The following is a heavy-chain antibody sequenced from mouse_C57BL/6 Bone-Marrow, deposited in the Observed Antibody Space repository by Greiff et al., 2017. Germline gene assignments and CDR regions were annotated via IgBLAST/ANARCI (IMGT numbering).Heavy chain of an antibody. CDR2: IHPNSGST. CDR1: GYTFTSYW. Sequence: QVQLQQPGAELVKPGASVTLSCKASGYTFTSYWMHWVKQRPGQGLEWIGMIHPNSGSTNYNEKFKSKATLTVDKSSSTAYMQLSSLTSEDSAVYYCARSGWLLKAWFAYWGQGTLVTVSA. CDR3: ARSGWLLKAWFAY. J-gene: IGHJ3*01. D-gene: IGHD2-3*01. V-gene: IGHV1-64*01.